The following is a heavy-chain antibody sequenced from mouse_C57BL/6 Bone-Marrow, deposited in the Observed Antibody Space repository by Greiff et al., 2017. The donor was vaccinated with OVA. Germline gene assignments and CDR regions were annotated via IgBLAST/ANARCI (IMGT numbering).Heavy chain of an antibody. V-gene: IGHV3-6*01. CDR3: ARDDRYYYGSSPWFAY. D-gene: IGHD1-1*01. CDR2: ISYDGSN. Sequence: EVHLVESGPGLVKPSQSLSLTCSVTGYSITSGYYWNWIRQFPGNKLEWMGYISYDGSNNYNPSLKNRISITRDTSKNQFFLKLNSVTTEDTATYYCARDDRYYYGSSPWFAYWGQGTLVTVSA. J-gene: IGHJ3*01. CDR1: GYSITSGYY.